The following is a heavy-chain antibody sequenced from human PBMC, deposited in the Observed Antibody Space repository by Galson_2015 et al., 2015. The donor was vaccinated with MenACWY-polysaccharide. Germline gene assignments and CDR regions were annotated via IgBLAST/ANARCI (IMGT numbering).Heavy chain of an antibody. CDR3: ARVQGGYSNDWHHPYYFDY. CDR1: GFTFTSYA. CDR2: IRSSGTNT. J-gene: IGHJ4*02. Sequence: SLRLSCAASGFTFTSYAMSWVRQAPGKGLEWVSAIRSSGTNTYYADSVKGRFTISRDNAKNTLHLQMSSLRVEDTAVYYCARVQGGYSNDWHHPYYFDYWGQGTLVTVSS. V-gene: IGHV3-23*01. D-gene: IGHD6-13*01.